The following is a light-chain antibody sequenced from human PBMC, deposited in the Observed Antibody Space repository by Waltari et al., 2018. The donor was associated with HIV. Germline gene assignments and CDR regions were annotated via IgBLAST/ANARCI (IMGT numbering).Light chain of an antibody. CDR2: LAS. Sequence: IMMSQSPISLPVTPGESASISCRSNQSLLRSDGYNYLDWYVQKSGQSPQLVIYLASFRASGVPDRFSGSGSDTDFTLKISGVEADDVGIYYCMEARESPRGYTFGQGTKLEIK. CDR3: MEARESPRGYT. CDR1: QSLLRSDGYNY. V-gene: IGKV2-28*01. J-gene: IGKJ2*01.